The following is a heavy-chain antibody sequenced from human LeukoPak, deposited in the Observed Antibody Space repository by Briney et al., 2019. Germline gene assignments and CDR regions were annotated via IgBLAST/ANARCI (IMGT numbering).Heavy chain of an antibody. J-gene: IGHJ4*02. V-gene: IGHV1-18*01. Sequence: GASVKVSCKASGYTFTSYGISWVRQAPGQGLEWMGWISAYSGNTNYAQKLQGRVTVTTDTSTSTAYMELRSLRSDDTAVYYCARDTGYSYGSNFDYWGQGTLVTVSS. CDR2: ISAYSGNT. CDR1: GYTFTSYG. D-gene: IGHD5-18*01. CDR3: ARDTGYSYGSNFDY.